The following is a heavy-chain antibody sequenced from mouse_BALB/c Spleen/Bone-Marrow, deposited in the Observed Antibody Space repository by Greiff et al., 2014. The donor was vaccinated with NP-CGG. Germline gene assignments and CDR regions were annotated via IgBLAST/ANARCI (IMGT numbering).Heavy chain of an antibody. CDR1: GFTFTDYY. Sequence: EVQGVESGGGLVQPGGSLRLSCATSGFTFTDYYMSWVRQPPGKALEWLGFIRNKANGYTTEYSASVKGRFTISRDNSQSILYLQMNTLRAEDSATYYCARDKNYGSYWYFDVWGAGTTVTVSP. D-gene: IGHD2-1*01. CDR3: ARDKNYGSYWYFDV. J-gene: IGHJ1*01. CDR2: IRNKANGYTT. V-gene: IGHV7-3*02.